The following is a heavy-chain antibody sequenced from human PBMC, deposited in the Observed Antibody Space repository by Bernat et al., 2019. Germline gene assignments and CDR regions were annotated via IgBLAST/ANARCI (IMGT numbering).Heavy chain of an antibody. D-gene: IGHD4-17*01. CDR2: IIPILGIA. J-gene: IGHJ4*02. CDR3: ARGKGLRTTVNTGDFDY. Sequence: QVQLVQSGAEVKKPGSSVKVSCKASGDTFSSYTISWVRQAPGQGLEWMGRIIPILGIANYAQKFQGRVTITADKSTSTAYMELSSLRSEDTAVYYCARGKGLRTTVNTGDFDYWGQGTLVTVSS. V-gene: IGHV1-69*02. CDR1: GDTFSSYT.